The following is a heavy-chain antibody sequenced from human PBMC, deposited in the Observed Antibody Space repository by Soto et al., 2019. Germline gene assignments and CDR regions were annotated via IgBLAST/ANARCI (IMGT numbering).Heavy chain of an antibody. CDR3: ARARWLQNVLGY. CDR1: GFTFSSYA. V-gene: IGHV3-30-3*01. Sequence: QVQLVESGGGVVQPGRSLRLSCAASGFTFSSYAMHWVRQAPGKGLEWVAVISYDGSNKYYEDSVKGRFTISRDNSKNTLYMHMNSLRTEDTAVYYCARARWLQNVLGYWGQRTLVTVSS. CDR2: ISYDGSNK. D-gene: IGHD5-12*01. J-gene: IGHJ4*02.